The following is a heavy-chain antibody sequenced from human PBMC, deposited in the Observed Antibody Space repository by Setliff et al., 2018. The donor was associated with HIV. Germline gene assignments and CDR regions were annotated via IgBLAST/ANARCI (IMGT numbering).Heavy chain of an antibody. J-gene: IGHJ3*02. Sequence: SVKVSCKASGGNFINSAFTWVRQAPGQGLEWMGSIIPIFNTGNYAQKFQNRVTITAVESTSTAYMALSSLRSEDTAAYFCATGRHYYDSSDYPANPFDIWGQGTMVTVSS. CDR2: IIPIFNTG. CDR1: GGNFINSA. CDR3: ATGRHYYDSSDYPANPFDI. V-gene: IGHV1-69*13. D-gene: IGHD3-22*01.